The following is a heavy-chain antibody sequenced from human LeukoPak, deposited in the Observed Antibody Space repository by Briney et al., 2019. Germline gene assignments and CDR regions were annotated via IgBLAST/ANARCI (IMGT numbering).Heavy chain of an antibody. J-gene: IGHJ4*02. D-gene: IGHD3-10*01. V-gene: IGHV3-11*01. CDR2: ISSSGDTI. CDR1: GFSFTDYH. Sequence: PGGSLRLSCAASGFSFTDYHMTWIRQAPGKGLEWVSYISSSGDTIYYADSVKGRFTISRDNAKNSLYLQMNSLRVEDTAVYYCARVPGGYYATTREHDYWGQGTLVTVSS. CDR3: ARVPGGYYATTREHDY.